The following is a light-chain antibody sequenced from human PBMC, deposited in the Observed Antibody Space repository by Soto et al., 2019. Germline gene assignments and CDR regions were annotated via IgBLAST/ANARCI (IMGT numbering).Light chain of an antibody. CDR2: AAS. Sequence: DIQMTQSPSSVSASVGDRVTIACRASQGISRRLAWYQQKPGTPPKLLIYAASTLHSGVPPRFSGSGSGTDFTLTISSLQPEDFATYYCQQANTFPWTFGQGTKVGIK. J-gene: IGKJ1*01. V-gene: IGKV1-12*01. CDR3: QQANTFPWT. CDR1: QGISRR.